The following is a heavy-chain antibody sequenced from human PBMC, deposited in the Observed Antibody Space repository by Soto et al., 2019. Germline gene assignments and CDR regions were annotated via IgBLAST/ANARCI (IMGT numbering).Heavy chain of an antibody. CDR1: GYSFTSYW. CDR3: ARQIVGATVYFDY. CDR2: IDPSESYT. Sequence: GEALKISCKDSGYSFTSYWISWVRQMPGKGLEWMGRIDPSESYTNYSPSFQGHVTISADKSISTAYLQWSSLKASDTAMYYCARQIVGATVYFDYWGQGTLVTVSS. V-gene: IGHV5-10-1*01. J-gene: IGHJ4*02. D-gene: IGHD1-26*01.